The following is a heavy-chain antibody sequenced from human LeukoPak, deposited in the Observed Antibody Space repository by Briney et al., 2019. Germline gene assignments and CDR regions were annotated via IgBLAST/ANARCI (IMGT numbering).Heavy chain of an antibody. D-gene: IGHD5-18*01. CDR2: ISGSGGST. Sequence: GGSLRLSCAASGFTFSSYAMSWVLQAPGKGLEWVSAISGSGGSTYYADSVKGRFTISRDNSKNTLYLQMNSLRAEDTAVYYCAKSARGYSYGSPTINYFDYWGQGTLVTVSS. V-gene: IGHV3-23*01. J-gene: IGHJ4*02. CDR3: AKSARGYSYGSPTINYFDY. CDR1: GFTFSSYA.